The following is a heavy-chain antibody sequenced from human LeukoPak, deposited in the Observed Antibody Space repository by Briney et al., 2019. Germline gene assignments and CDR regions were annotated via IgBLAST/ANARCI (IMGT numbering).Heavy chain of an antibody. CDR2: INPSGGST. CDR3: ARAGITMVRGVIHNWFDP. J-gene: IGHJ5*02. V-gene: IGHV1-46*01. Sequence: ASVKVSCKASGYTFTSYYMHWVRQAPGQGLEWMGIINPSGGSTSYAQKFQGRVTMTRDTSISTAYMELSRLRSDDTAVYYCARAGITMVRGVIHNWFDPWGQGTLVTVSS. CDR1: GYTFTSYY. D-gene: IGHD3-10*01.